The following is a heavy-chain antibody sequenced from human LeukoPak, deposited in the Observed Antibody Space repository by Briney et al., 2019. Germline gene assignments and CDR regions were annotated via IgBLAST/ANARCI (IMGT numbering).Heavy chain of an antibody. V-gene: IGHV3-74*01. D-gene: IGHD2-15*01. Sequence: GGSLRLSCVASGFTFSSYWMHWVRQAPGKGLVWVSRIHGDGSSTNYADSMKGRFTIARDNANNTLYLQMNSLRAEDTAVYYCARVWNCSGGSCYNWFDPWGQGTLVTVSS. J-gene: IGHJ5*02. CDR3: ARVWNCSGGSCYNWFDP. CDR1: GFTFSSYW. CDR2: IHGDGSST.